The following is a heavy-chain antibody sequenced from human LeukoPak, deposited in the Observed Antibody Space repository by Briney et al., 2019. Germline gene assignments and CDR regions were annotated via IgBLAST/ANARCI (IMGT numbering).Heavy chain of an antibody. CDR3: ARDVLLDY. D-gene: IGHD1-26*01. CDR2: IGSATSNI. CDR1: GSTFSTYG. V-gene: IGHV3-48*01. J-gene: IGHJ4*02. Sequence: GGSLRLSCAASGSTFSTYGMNWVRQAPGKGLEWVSYIGSATSNIYYADSVKGRFTISRDNAKNSLYLQMNSLRAEDTAVYYCARDVLLDYWGQGTLVTVSS.